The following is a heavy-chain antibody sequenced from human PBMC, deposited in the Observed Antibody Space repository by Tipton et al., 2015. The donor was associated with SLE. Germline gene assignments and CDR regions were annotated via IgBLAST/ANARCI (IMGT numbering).Heavy chain of an antibody. D-gene: IGHD5-12*01. V-gene: IGHV4-39*02. J-gene: IGHJ4*02. CDR2: IYYSGST. CDR1: GGSISSSSYY. CDR3: ARETYRDGGYVG. Sequence: TLSLTCTVSGGSISSSSYYWGWIRQPPGKGLEWIGSIYYSGSTYYNPSLKSRVTISLDTSKNQFSRKLSSVTAADTAVYYCARETYRDGGYVGWGQGTLVTVSS.